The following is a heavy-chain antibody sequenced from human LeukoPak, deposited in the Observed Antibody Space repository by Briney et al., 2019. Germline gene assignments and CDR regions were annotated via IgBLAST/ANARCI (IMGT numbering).Heavy chain of an antibody. V-gene: IGHV3-66*03. J-gene: IGHJ6*03. D-gene: IGHD3-22*01. CDR1: GFTVSSNS. CDR3: AKGSKLVVITRDHYMAV. CDR2: IYSDNT. Sequence: GGSLRLCCTVSGFTVSSNSMSWVRQAPGKGLEWVSFIYSDNTHYSDSVKGRFTISRDNSKNTLYLQMNSLRAGDTAVYYCAKGSKLVVITRDHYMAVWGKGTTVTISS.